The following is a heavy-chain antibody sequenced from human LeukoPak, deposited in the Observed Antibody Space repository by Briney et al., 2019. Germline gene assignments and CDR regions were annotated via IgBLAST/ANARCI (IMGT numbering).Heavy chain of an antibody. CDR1: GFTFSSYD. Sequence: GGSLRLSCAASGFTFSSYDMHWVRRAPGKGLEWVASIWHDGNRKYHADSVEGRFTISRDNSKNTVYVQMNSLRADDTAVYYCTRAAGITGTSRDNWFDLWGQGTLVIVSS. V-gene: IGHV3-33*01. CDR3: TRAAGITGTSRDNWFDL. D-gene: IGHD1/OR15-1a*01. J-gene: IGHJ5*02. CDR2: IWHDGNRK.